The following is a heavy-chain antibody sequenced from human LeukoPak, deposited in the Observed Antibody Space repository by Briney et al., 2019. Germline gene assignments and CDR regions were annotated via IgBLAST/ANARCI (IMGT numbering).Heavy chain of an antibody. V-gene: IGHV3-23*01. Sequence: QPGGSLRLSCAVSGITFSSYAMSWVRQAPGKGLEWVSDISGSGGSTYYADSVKGRFTISRDNSKNTMYLQMNSLRAEDTAVYYCAKRIQSAMAMGYWGQGTLVTVSS. CDR3: AKRIQSAMAMGY. CDR2: ISGSGGST. J-gene: IGHJ4*02. CDR1: GITFSSYA. D-gene: IGHD5-18*01.